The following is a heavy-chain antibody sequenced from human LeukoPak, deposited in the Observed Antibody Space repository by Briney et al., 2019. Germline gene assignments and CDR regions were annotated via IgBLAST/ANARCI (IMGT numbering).Heavy chain of an antibody. J-gene: IGHJ4*02. CDR1: GFTFSSYT. Sequence: GGSLRLSCAASGFTFSSYTMHWVRQAPGKGLEWVSAISGSGGSTYYADSVKGRFTISRDNSKNTVYLQMNTLRAEDKAVYYCAKDYPLDYWGQGALVTVSS. CDR3: AKDYPLDY. CDR2: ISGSGGST. V-gene: IGHV3-23*01.